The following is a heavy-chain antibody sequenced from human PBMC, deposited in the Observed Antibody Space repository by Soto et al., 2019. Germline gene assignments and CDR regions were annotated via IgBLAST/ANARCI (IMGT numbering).Heavy chain of an antibody. Sequence: QVQLVQSGAEVKKPGASVKVSCKASGYTFTSYYMHWVRQAPGQGLEWMGIINPSGGSTSYAQKFQGRVTMTRDTSTSTVYMELSSLRSEDTAVYYWARGGKEGELPRAFDIWGQGTMVTVSS. CDR2: INPSGGST. D-gene: IGHD1-26*01. V-gene: IGHV1-46*01. CDR3: ARGGKEGELPRAFDI. CDR1: GYTFTSYY. J-gene: IGHJ3*02.